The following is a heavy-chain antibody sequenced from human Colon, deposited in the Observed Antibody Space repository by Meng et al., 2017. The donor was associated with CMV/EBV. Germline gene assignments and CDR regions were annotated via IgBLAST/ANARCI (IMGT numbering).Heavy chain of an antibody. CDR1: GYTFTSYD. V-gene: IGHV1-8*01. Sequence: QLQLVQSGAEVKKPGASVKVSCKASGYTFTSYDINWVRQATGQGLEWMGWMNPKSGYTGSAQKFQGRVTMTMNTSITTAYMELSSLRSEDTAVYYCARGPNYDFWSGYTKWFDPWGQGTLVTVSS. D-gene: IGHD3-3*01. CDR2: MNPKSGYT. CDR3: ARGPNYDFWSGYTKWFDP. J-gene: IGHJ5*02.